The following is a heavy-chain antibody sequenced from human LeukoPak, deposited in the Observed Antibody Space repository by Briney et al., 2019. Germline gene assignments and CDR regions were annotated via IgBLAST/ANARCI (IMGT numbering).Heavy chain of an antibody. CDR2: INPSGGST. D-gene: IGHD3-22*01. Sequence: ASVKVSCKASGYTFTSYYMHWVRQAPGQGLEWMGIINPSGGSTSYAQKFQGRVTMTRDTSISTAYMELSRLRSDDTAVYYCARESYYYDSSGLHDAFDIWGQGTMVTVSS. J-gene: IGHJ3*02. CDR3: ARESYYYDSSGLHDAFDI. CDR1: GYTFTSYY. V-gene: IGHV1-46*01.